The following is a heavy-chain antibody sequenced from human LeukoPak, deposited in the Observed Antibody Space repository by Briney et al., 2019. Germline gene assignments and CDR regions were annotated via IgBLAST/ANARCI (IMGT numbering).Heavy chain of an antibody. J-gene: IGHJ4*02. Sequence: SETLSLTCTVSGGSISGYYWSWIRQPPGKGLEWIGYIYYSGSTKYNPSLKSRVTISVDTSKNQFSLKLSSVTAADMAVYYCARQDFFDSSGYLGINYWGQGTLVTVSS. V-gene: IGHV4-59*08. CDR2: IYYSGST. D-gene: IGHD3-22*01. CDR3: ARQDFFDSSGYLGINY. CDR1: GGSISGYY.